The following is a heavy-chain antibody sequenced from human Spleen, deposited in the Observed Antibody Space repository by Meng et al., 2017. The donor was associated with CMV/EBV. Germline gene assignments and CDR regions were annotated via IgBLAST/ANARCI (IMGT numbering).Heavy chain of an antibody. CDR3: ARDGRTYSSSAYYFDY. CDR2: INPSGGST. D-gene: IGHD6-6*01. J-gene: IGHJ4*02. V-gene: IGHV1-46*01. Sequence: ASVKVSCKASGYTFTSYYMHWVRQAPGQGLEWMGIINPSGGSTSYAQKFQGRVTMTRDTSTSTVYMELSSLRSEDTAVYYCARDGRTYSSSAYYFDYWGQGTLVTAPQ. CDR1: GYTFTSYY.